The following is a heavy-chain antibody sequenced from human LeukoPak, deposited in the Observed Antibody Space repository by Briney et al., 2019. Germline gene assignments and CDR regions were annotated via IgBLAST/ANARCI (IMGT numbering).Heavy chain of an antibody. Sequence: SETLSLTCTVSGGSINSYYGSWIRQPPGKGLECIGYIYYSGSTNYNPSLKSRVTISADTSKHQFSLKLSSVTAADTAVYYCARHVTGSILSPFDYWGRGTLVTVSS. V-gene: IGHV4-59*08. D-gene: IGHD1-26*01. J-gene: IGHJ4*02. CDR1: GGSINSYY. CDR3: ARHVTGSILSPFDY. CDR2: IYYSGST.